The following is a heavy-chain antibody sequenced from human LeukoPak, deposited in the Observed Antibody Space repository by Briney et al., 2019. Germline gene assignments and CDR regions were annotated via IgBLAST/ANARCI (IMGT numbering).Heavy chain of an antibody. J-gene: IGHJ4*02. CDR1: GFTFSSHG. Sequence: PGGSLRLSCAAAGFTFSSHGMHWVRQAPGKGPEWLAIIWSDGRNKYYSDSGKGRFTISRDNAKNSLYLQMNSLRAEDTAVYYCATSASGSYLYSWGQGTLVTVSS. CDR2: IWSDGRNK. CDR3: ATSASGSYLYS. V-gene: IGHV3-33*03. D-gene: IGHD1-26*01.